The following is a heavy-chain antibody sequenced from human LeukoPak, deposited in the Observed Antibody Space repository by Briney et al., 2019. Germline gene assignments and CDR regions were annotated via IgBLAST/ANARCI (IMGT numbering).Heavy chain of an antibody. J-gene: IGHJ4*02. CDR3: ARDLRTVRYCSSTSCYNGGVFGY. CDR1: GFTFSSYS. CDR2: ISSSSSYI. V-gene: IGHV3-21*01. D-gene: IGHD2-2*02. Sequence: GGSLRLSCAASGFTFSSYSINWVRQAPGKGLEWVSSISSSSSYIYYADSVKGRFTISRDNAKNSLYLQMNSLRAEDTAVYYCARDLRTVRYCSSTSCYNGGVFGYWGQGTLVTVSS.